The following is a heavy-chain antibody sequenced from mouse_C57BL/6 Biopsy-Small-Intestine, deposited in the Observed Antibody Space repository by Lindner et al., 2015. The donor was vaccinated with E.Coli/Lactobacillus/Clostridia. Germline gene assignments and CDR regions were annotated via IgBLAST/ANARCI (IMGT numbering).Heavy chain of an antibody. J-gene: IGHJ1*03. Sequence: VQLQESGGGLVKPGGSLKLSCAASGFTFSSYAMSWVRQTPEKRLEWVATISGGGSYTYYPDNVKGRFTISRDNAKNNLYLQMSHLKSEDTAMYYCARDRGIMDWYFDVWGTGTTVTVSS. CDR2: ISGGGSYT. D-gene: IGHD5-2*01. CDR3: ARDRGIMDWYFDV. CDR1: GFTFSSYA. V-gene: IGHV5-4*01.